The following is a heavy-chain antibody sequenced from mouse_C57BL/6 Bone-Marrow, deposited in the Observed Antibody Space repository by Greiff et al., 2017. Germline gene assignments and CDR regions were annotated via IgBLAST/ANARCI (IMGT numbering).Heavy chain of an antibody. CDR3: ASITTVRGAMDY. CDR2: IWRGGST. Sequence: VKVVESGPGLVQPSQSLSITCTVSGFSLTSYGVHWVRQSPGKGLEWLGVIWRGGSTDYNAAFMSRLSITKDNSKSQVFFKMNSLQADDTAIYYCASITTVRGAMDYWGQGTAVTVSS. CDR1: GFSLTSYG. D-gene: IGHD1-1*01. V-gene: IGHV2-5*01. J-gene: IGHJ4*01.